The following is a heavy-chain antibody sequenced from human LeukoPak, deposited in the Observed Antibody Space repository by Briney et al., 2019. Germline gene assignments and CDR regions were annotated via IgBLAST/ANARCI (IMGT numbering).Heavy chain of an antibody. CDR3: AREYGYNTAHFDY. CDR1: GFTFNSYG. J-gene: IGHJ4*02. Sequence: GGSLRLSCAASGFTFNSYGMHWVRQAPGKGLEWVAVISYDGPNKYYADSVKGRFTISRDDSKSTLYLQMNSLRAESTAVYYCAREYGYNTAHFDYWGQGTLVTVSS. V-gene: IGHV3-30*03. CDR2: ISYDGPNK. D-gene: IGHD5-24*01.